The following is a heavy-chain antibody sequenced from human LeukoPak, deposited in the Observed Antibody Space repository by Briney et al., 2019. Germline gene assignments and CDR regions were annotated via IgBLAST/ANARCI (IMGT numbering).Heavy chain of an antibody. J-gene: IGHJ3*02. CDR2: INPSGGST. CDR1: GYTFTGYY. D-gene: IGHD6-19*01. Sequence: GASVKVSCKASGYTFTGYYMHWVRQAPGQGLEWMGIINPSGGSTSYAQKFQGRVTMTRDTSTSTVYMELSSLRSEDTAVYYCARVGGRSGWYIVGAFDIWGQGTMVTVSS. V-gene: IGHV1-46*01. CDR3: ARVGGRSGWYIVGAFDI.